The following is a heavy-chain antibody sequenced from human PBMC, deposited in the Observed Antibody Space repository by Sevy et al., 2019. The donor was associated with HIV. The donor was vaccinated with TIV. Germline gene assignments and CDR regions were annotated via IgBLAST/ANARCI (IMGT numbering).Heavy chain of an antibody. D-gene: IGHD1-1*01. CDR2: INQDGSVK. Sequence: GGSLRLSCAASGFTLNSYWMNWVRQAPGKGLEWVANINQDGSVKYFVDSVKGRFTVSRDNAKNLVYLHMTSLRVEDTALYRRVRAIQAVGSFWGQGTLVTVSS. CDR3: VRAIQAVGSF. CDR1: GFTLNSYW. V-gene: IGHV3-7*01. J-gene: IGHJ4*02.